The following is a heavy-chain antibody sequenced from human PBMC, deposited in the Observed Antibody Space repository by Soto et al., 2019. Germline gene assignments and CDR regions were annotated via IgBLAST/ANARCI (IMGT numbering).Heavy chain of an antibody. CDR3: AREITLGASGFDY. V-gene: IGHV1-2*04. J-gene: IGHJ4*02. CDR1: GYTFTGSY. D-gene: IGHD3-16*01. CDR2: INPNSGGT. Sequence: ASVKVSCKASGYTFTGSYMHWVRQAPGQGLEWMGYINPNSGGTNYAQKFQGWVTMTRDTSTTTAYMELSRLKSDDTAVYYCAREITLGASGFDYWGQGTRVTVSS.